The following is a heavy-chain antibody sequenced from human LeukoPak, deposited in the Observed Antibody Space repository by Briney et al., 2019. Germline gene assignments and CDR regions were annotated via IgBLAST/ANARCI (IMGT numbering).Heavy chain of an antibody. CDR3: ATVFRGGSSGWYGGSNY. CDR1: GYTLTELS. D-gene: IGHD6-19*01. CDR2: FDPEDGET. V-gene: IGHV1-24*01. Sequence: GASVKVSCKVSGYTLTELSMHWVRQAPGKGLEWMGGFDPEDGETIYAQKFQGRVTMPEDTSTDTAYMELSSLRSEDTAVYYCATVFRGGSSGWYGGSNYWGQGTLVTVSS. J-gene: IGHJ4*02.